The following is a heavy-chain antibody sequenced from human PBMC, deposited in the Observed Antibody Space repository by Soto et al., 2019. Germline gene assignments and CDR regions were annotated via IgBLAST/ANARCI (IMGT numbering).Heavy chain of an antibody. CDR3: ARAIGSGCYYNVVRYYYYYGMDV. CDR2: IYYSGST. CDR1: GGSISSGDYY. Sequence: SETLSLTCTVSGGSISSGDYYWSWIRQPPGKGLEWIGYIYYSGSTYYNPSLKSRVTISVDTSKNQFSLKLSSVTAADTAVYYCARAIGSGCYYNVVRYYYYYGMDVWGQGTTVTVSS. V-gene: IGHV4-30-4*01. J-gene: IGHJ6*02. D-gene: IGHD3-10*01.